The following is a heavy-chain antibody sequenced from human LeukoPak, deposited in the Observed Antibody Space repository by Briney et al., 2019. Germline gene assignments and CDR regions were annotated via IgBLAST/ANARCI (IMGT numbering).Heavy chain of an antibody. CDR3: AGSGYYYPGY. CDR1: GFTFINYA. J-gene: IGHJ4*02. V-gene: IGHV3-30-3*02. CDR2: ISSDGSNK. Sequence: PGGSLRLSCAASGFTFINYAMHWVRQAPGKGLDWVAVISSDGSNKYYADSVKGRFTISRDNSKNTLFLQMNSLRADDTAVYYCAGSGYYYPGYWGQGTLVTVSS. D-gene: IGHD3-22*01.